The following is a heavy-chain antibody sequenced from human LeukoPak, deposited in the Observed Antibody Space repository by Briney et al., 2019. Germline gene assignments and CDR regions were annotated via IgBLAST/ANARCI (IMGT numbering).Heavy chain of an antibody. CDR3: ASLQVGAMVDY. CDR2: ISSSGSTI. D-gene: IGHD1-26*01. Sequence: GGSLRLSCAAPGFTFSSYEMNWVRQAPGKGLEWVSYISSSGSTIYYADSVKGRFTISRDNAKNSLYLQMNSLRAEDTAVYYCASLQVGAMVDYWGQGTLVTVSS. CDR1: GFTFSSYE. J-gene: IGHJ4*02. V-gene: IGHV3-48*03.